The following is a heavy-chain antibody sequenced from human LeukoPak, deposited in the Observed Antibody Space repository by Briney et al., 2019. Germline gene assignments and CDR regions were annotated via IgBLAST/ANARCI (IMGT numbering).Heavy chain of an antibody. CDR3: ARGGPWYYDSSDFGMDV. Sequence: PGRSLRLSCAASGFTFSSYAMHWVRQAPGKGLEWVAVISYDGSNKYYADSVKGRFTISRDNSKNTLYLQMNSLRAEDTAVCYCARGGPWYYDSSDFGMDVWGQGTTVTVSS. J-gene: IGHJ6*02. CDR2: ISYDGSNK. V-gene: IGHV3-30*04. D-gene: IGHD3-22*01. CDR1: GFTFSSYA.